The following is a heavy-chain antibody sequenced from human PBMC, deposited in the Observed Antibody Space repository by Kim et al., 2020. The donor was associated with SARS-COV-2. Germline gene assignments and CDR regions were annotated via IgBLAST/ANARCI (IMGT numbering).Heavy chain of an antibody. J-gene: IGHJ1*01. CDR2: MNPNSGNT. Sequence: ASVKVSCKASGYTFTSYDINWVRQATGQGLEWMGWMNPNSGNTGYAQKFQGRVTMTRNTSISTAYMELSSLRSEDTAVYYCVRAASSGYYEYFQHWGQGTLVTVSS. D-gene: IGHD3-22*01. V-gene: IGHV1-8*01. CDR1: GYTFTSYD. CDR3: VRAASSGYYEYFQH.